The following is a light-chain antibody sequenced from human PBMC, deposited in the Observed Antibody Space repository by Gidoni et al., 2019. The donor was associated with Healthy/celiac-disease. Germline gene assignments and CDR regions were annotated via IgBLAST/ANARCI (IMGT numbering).Light chain of an antibody. CDR3: QQRSNWPYT. CDR1: QSVSSY. Sequence: EIVLTQSQATLSLSPGERATLSCRASQSVSSYLAWYQQKPGQAPRLLFYDASNRATGIPARFSGSGSGTDFTLTISSLEPEDFAVYYCQQRSNWPYTFGQGTKLEIK. J-gene: IGKJ2*01. V-gene: IGKV3-11*01. CDR2: DAS.